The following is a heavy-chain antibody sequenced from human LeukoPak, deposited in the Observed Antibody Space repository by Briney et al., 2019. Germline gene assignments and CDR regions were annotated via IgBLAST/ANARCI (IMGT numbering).Heavy chain of an antibody. CDR3: ARYYYDSSGYYYGAFDI. CDR2: IYYSGST. Sequence: SETPSLTCTVSGVSISSSSYYWGWIRQPPGKGLEWIGSIYYSGSTYYNPSLKSRVTISVDTSKNQFSLKLSSVTAADTAVYYCARYYYDSSGYYYGAFDIWGQGTMVTVSS. CDR1: GVSISSSSYY. D-gene: IGHD3-22*01. J-gene: IGHJ3*02. V-gene: IGHV4-39*05.